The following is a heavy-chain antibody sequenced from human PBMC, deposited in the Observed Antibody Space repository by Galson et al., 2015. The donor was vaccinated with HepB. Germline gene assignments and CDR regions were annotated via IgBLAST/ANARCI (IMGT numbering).Heavy chain of an antibody. V-gene: IGHV3-23*01. J-gene: IGHJ4*02. CDR1: GFTFSKYA. CDR2: VSESGDAP. D-gene: IGHD3-22*01. CDR3: ARGEGMTTRVAVLGLDY. Sequence: SLRLSCATSGFTFSKYAMSWVRQAPGKGLEWVSAVSESGDAPYYADSVKGRFTISRDNSKNTLYLQMNSLRAEDTAVYHCARGEGMTTRVAVLGLDYWGQGAVVTVSS.